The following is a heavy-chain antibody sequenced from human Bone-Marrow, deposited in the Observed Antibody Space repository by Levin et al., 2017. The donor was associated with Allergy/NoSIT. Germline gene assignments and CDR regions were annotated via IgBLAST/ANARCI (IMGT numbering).Heavy chain of an antibody. CDR2: MNPRSGAT. Sequence: GASVKVSCQASGFSFTDFFTHWLRQAPGQGPEWLGWMNPRSGATHYPEKFQDRILMTRDTSINTAYMELHNLTSDDTALYYCARGLPFDSWGQGTQVTVSS. CDR1: GFSFTDFF. J-gene: IGHJ4*02. V-gene: IGHV1-2*02. CDR3: ARGLPFDS.